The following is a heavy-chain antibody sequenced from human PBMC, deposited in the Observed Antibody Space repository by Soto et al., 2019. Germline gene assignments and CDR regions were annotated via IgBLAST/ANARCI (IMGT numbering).Heavy chain of an antibody. J-gene: IGHJ3*02. CDR3: AKDGGSSIVGVPRAFDI. CDR2: ISGSGGST. D-gene: IGHD1-26*01. Sequence: GGSLRLSCAASGFTFSSYAMSWVRQAPGKGLEWVSAISGSGGSTYYADSVKGRFTISRDNSKNTLYLQMNSLRAEDTAVYYCAKDGGSSIVGVPRAFDIWGQGTMVTVSS. V-gene: IGHV3-23*01. CDR1: GFTFSSYA.